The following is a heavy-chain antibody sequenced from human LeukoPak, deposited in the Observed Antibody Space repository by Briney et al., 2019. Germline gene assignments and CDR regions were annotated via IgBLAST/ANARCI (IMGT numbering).Heavy chain of an antibody. J-gene: IGHJ5*02. D-gene: IGHD6-13*01. CDR2: IIPIFGTA. V-gene: IGHV1-69*05. Sequence: SVKVSCKASGYTFTSYAMNWVRQAPGQGLEWMGGIIPIFGTANYAQKFQGRVTMTTDTSTSTAYMELRSLRSDDTAVYYCARDQWVAAVGTVSWLDPWGQGTRGTVSS. CDR3: ARDQWVAAVGTVSWLDP. CDR1: GYTFTSYA.